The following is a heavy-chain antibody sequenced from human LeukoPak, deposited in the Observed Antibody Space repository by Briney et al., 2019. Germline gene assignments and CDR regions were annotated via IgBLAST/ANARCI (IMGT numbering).Heavy chain of an antibody. Sequence: PGGSLRLSCAASGFTFSSYWMHWVRHAPGKGLVWVSRINSDGSSTSYADSVKGRFTISRDNAKNTLYLQMNSLRAEDTAVYYCARGLGNYYDSSGYYADLFDYWGQGTLVTVSS. CDR1: GFTFSSYW. J-gene: IGHJ4*02. V-gene: IGHV3-74*01. CDR3: ARGLGNYYDSSGYYADLFDY. CDR2: INSDGSST. D-gene: IGHD3-22*01.